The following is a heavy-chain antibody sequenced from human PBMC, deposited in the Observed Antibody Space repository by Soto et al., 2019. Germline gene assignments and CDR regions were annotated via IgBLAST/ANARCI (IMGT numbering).Heavy chain of an antibody. CDR1: GGTFSSYA. CDR2: IIPIFGTE. Sequence: QVQLVQSGAEVKKPGSSVRVSCKASGGTFSSYAISWVRQAPGQGLEWMGGIIPIFGTENYAQKFQGRVTITADDSTSTAYMELSSLRSEDTAVYYCARDRIAGSKYYYGMDVWGQGNTVTVSS. CDR3: ARDRIAGSKYYYGMDV. J-gene: IGHJ6*01. V-gene: IGHV1-69*01. D-gene: IGHD6-13*01.